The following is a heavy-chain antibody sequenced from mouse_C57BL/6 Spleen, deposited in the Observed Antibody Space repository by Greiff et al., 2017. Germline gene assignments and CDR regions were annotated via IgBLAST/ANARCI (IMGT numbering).Heavy chain of an antibody. J-gene: IGHJ2*01. Sequence: EVQLQQSGPELVKPGASVKIPCKASGYTFTDYNMDWVKQSHGKSLEWIGDINPYNGGTIYNQKFKGKATLTVDKFSSTASMELRSLTSEDTAVYYCARRPGSGYYFDYWGQGTTRTVSS. CDR2: INPYNGGT. D-gene: IGHD1-1*01. CDR3: ARRPGSGYYFDY. CDR1: GYTFTDYN. V-gene: IGHV1-18*01.